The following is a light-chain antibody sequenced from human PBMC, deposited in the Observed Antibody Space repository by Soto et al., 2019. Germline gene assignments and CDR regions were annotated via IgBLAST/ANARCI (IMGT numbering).Light chain of an antibody. V-gene: IGLV1-40*01. J-gene: IGLJ7*01. CDR2: GNS. CDR3: QSYDSSLSGWV. CDR1: SSNIGAGYN. Sequence: QSVLTQPPSVSGAPGQRVTISCTGSSSNIGAGYNVHWYQQLPGTAPKLLILGNSNRPSGVPDRFSGSKSGTSASLAITGLQAEDEADYYCQSYDSSLSGWVSGGGTQLTVL.